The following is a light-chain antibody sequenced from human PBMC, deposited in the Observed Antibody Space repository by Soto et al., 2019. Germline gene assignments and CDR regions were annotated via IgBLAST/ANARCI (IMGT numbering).Light chain of an antibody. CDR1: SSDVGGYNY. Sequence: QSALTQPPSASGSPGQSVTISCTGTSSDVGGYNYVSWYQQHPGKALKLMIYEVSKRPSGVPDRFSGSKSGNTAALNVSGIETEDEAYYFCSSCAGSYVVFGGGTKLAVL. CDR2: EVS. V-gene: IGLV2-8*01. J-gene: IGLJ2*01. CDR3: SSCAGSYVV.